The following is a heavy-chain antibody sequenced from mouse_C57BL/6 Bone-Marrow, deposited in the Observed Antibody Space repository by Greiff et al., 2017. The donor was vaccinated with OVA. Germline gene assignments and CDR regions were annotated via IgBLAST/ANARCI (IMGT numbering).Heavy chain of an antibody. CDR1: GFTFSDYG. V-gene: IGHV5-17*01. CDR3: ASGTRGVGFDY. CDR2: ISSGSSTI. D-gene: IGHD3-3*01. Sequence: DVKLVESGGGLVKPGGSLKLSCAASGFTFSDYGMHWVRQAPEKGLEWVAYISSGSSTIYYADTVKGRFTISRDNAKNTLFLQMTNLRSEETAMYYCASGTRGVGFDYWGQGTTLTVSS. J-gene: IGHJ2*01.